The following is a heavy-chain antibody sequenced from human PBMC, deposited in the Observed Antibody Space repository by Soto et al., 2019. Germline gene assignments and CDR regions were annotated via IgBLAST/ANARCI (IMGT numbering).Heavy chain of an antibody. CDR1: GFTFSSYW. Sequence: LRLSCAASGFTFSSYWMSWVRQAPGKGLEWVANIKQDGSEKYYVDSVKGRFTISRDNAKNSLYLQMNSLRAEDTAVYYCARDYYGSGSYFHFDYWGQGTLVTVSS. D-gene: IGHD3-10*01. J-gene: IGHJ4*02. CDR2: IKQDGSEK. CDR3: ARDYYGSGSYFHFDY. V-gene: IGHV3-7*01.